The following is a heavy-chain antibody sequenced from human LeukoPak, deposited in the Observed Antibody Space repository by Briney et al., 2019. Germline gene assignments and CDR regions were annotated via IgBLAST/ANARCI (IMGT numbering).Heavy chain of an antibody. V-gene: IGHV3-21*01. CDR3: ARGWGSYGMDV. CDR1: RFTFSSFI. D-gene: IGHD2-21*01. J-gene: IGHJ6*02. Sequence: VGSLRLSCAASRFTFSSFIMNWVRQAPGKGLEWVSSISSSSIYIYYADSVKGRFTISRDNAKNSLYLQMNSLRAEDTAVYYCARGWGSYGMDVWGQGTTVTVSS. CDR2: ISSSSIYI.